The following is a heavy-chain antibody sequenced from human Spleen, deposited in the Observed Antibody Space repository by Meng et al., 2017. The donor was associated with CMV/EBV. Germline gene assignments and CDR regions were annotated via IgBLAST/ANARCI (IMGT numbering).Heavy chain of an antibody. Sequence: RLSCTASGFTFSDFTINWVRQAPGKGLEWVSSISKTSTYIYYADSVKGRFTTSRDNAKNSLFLQMSSLRVEDTAVYYCVRDSGPYDYWGQGTLVTVS. CDR3: VRDSGPYDY. J-gene: IGHJ4*02. CDR1: GFTFSDFT. V-gene: IGHV3-21*06. CDR2: ISKTSTYI.